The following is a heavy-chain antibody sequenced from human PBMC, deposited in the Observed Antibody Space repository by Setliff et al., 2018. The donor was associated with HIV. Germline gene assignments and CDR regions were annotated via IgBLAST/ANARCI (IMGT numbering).Heavy chain of an antibody. CDR2: ISWDSGSI. CDR1: GFKFEDYS. J-gene: IGHJ4*02. D-gene: IGHD2-8*02. Sequence: PGGSLRLSCAASGFKFEDYSVHWVRRVPGKGLQWVSGISWDSGSINYAESVKGRFTISRDNAEKVLYLQMNSLRLEDMAFYYCAKGDSGVLGITESYFDQWGQGTLVTVSS. V-gene: IGHV3-9*03. CDR3: AKGDSGVLGITESYFDQ.